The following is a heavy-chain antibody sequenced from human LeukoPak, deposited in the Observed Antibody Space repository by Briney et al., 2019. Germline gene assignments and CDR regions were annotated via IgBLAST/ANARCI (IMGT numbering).Heavy chain of an antibody. V-gene: IGHV4-39*07. CDR1: GGSISSSSYY. CDR3: ARDGTVTTTYIPFDY. Sequence: SETLSLTCTVSGGSISSSSYYWGWIRQPPGEGLEWIGSIYYSGSTYYNPSLKSRVTISVDTSKNQFSLKLSSVTAADTAVYYCARDGTVTTTYIPFDYWGQGTLVTVSS. CDR2: IYYSGST. D-gene: IGHD4-17*01. J-gene: IGHJ4*02.